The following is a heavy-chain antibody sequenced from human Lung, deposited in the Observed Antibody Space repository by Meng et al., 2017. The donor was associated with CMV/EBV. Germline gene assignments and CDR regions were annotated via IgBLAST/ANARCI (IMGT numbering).Heavy chain of an antibody. D-gene: IGHD3-3*01. Sequence: GGSXRLXXAVSGFIVSDNYISWVRQAPGKGLECISVIYNEGRTFYVDSVKGRFTISRDNSKNTVYLQMSSLRADDTAVYFCARLSDPEWLPFAMDVWGQGTTVXVSS. CDR3: ARLSDPEWLPFAMDV. V-gene: IGHV3-66*02. CDR1: GFIVSDNY. J-gene: IGHJ6*02. CDR2: IYNEGRT.